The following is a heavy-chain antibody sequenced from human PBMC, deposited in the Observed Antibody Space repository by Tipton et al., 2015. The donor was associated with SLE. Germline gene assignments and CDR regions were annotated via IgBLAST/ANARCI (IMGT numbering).Heavy chain of an antibody. CDR1: GGSFSGYY. V-gene: IGHV4-34*01. J-gene: IGHJ2*01. CDR3: ARKRLPDLDFDL. D-gene: IGHD3-16*01. CDR2: INHSGST. Sequence: TLSLTCAVYGGSFSGYYWSWIRQPPGKGLEWIGEINHSGSTNYNPSLKSRVTISVDTSKNQFSLKLSSVTAADTAVYYCARKRLPDLDFDLWGRGTLVTVSS.